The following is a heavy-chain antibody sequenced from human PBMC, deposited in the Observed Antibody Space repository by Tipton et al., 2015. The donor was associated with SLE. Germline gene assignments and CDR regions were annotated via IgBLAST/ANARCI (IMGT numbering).Heavy chain of an antibody. CDR1: GGSFSGYY. V-gene: IGHV4-34*01. Sequence: LVKPTETLSLTCAVYGGSFSGYYWSWIRQPPGKGLEWIGEINHSGSTNYNPSLKGRVTISVDTSKNQFSLKLSSVTAADTAVYYCARSSGLDYWGQGTLVTVSS. J-gene: IGHJ4*02. D-gene: IGHD6-19*01. CDR3: ARSSGLDY. CDR2: INHSGST.